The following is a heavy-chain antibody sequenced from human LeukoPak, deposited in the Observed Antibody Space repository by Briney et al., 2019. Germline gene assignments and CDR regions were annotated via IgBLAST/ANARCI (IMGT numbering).Heavy chain of an antibody. Sequence: PSETLSLTCTVSGGSISSSSYYWGWIRQPPGKGLEWIGSIYYSGSTYYNPSLKSRVTISVDTSKNQFSLKLSSVTAADTAVYYCARVDESMIVDTWGQGTLVTVSS. J-gene: IGHJ5*02. V-gene: IGHV4-39*07. CDR3: ARVDESMIVDT. D-gene: IGHD3-22*01. CDR1: GGSISSSSYY. CDR2: IYYSGST.